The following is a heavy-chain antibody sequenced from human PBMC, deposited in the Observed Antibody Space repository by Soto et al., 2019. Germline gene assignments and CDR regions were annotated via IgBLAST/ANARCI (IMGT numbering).Heavy chain of an antibody. D-gene: IGHD6-13*01. V-gene: IGHV3-53*01. Sequence: GGSLRLSCAASGFTVSSNYMSWVRQAPGKGLEWVSAIYSGGSTYYADSVKGRFTISRDNSKNTLYLQMNSLRAEDTAVYYCASPAAANTYYYYGMDVWGQGTTVTVSS. CDR3: ASPAAANTYYYYGMDV. CDR2: IYSGGST. J-gene: IGHJ6*02. CDR1: GFTVSSNY.